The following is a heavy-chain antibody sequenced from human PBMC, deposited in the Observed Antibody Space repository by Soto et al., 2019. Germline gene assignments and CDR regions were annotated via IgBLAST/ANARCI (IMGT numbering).Heavy chain of an antibody. J-gene: IGHJ3*01. CDR2: IYSGGST. CDR3: AKSRGTGWFADALDV. CDR1: GFTVSSYY. D-gene: IGHD6-19*01. V-gene: IGHV3-53*01. Sequence: EERLVEPGGGLIQPGGSLRVSCAASGFTVSSYYMSWVRQAPGKGLEWVSVIYSGGSTYYADSVKGRFTISRDDYGNSLYLQMNSLGVEDTAVYYCAKSRGTGWFADALDVWGQGTMVTVSS.